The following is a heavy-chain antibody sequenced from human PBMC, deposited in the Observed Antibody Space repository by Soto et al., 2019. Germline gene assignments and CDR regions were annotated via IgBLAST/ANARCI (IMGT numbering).Heavy chain of an antibody. CDR1: GFTFSSYS. D-gene: IGHD3-3*01. J-gene: IGHJ6*02. CDR2: ISSSSSYI. V-gene: IGHV3-21*01. CDR3: ARDLRIFGVVPTYYYYGMDV. Sequence: EVQLLESGGDLVQPGGSLRLSCVASGFTFSSYSMNWVRQAPGKGLEWVSSISSSSSYIYYADSVKGRFTISRDNAKNSLYLQMNSLRAEDTAVYYCARDLRIFGVVPTYYYYGMDVWGQGTTVTVSS.